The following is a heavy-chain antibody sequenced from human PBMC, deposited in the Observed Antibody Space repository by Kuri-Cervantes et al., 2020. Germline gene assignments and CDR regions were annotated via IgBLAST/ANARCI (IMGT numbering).Heavy chain of an antibody. J-gene: IGHJ5*02. CDR1: GYTLTELS. Sequence: ASVKVSCKVSGYTLTELSMHWVRQATGQGLEWMGWMNPNSGNTGYAQKFQGRVTMTRNTFISTAYMELSSLRSEDTAVYYCARGIQEFDPWGQGTLVTVSS. CDR2: MNPNSGNT. CDR3: ARGIQEFDP. V-gene: IGHV1-8*01.